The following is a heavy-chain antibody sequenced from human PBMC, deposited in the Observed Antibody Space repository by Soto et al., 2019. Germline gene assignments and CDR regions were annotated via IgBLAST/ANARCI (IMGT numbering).Heavy chain of an antibody. J-gene: IGHJ6*02. D-gene: IGHD5-12*01. Sequence: ASVKVSCKASGYTFTSYGISWVRQAPGQGLEWMGWISAYNGNTNYAQKLQGRVTMTTDTSTSTAYMELRSLRSDDTAVYYCARKTEARDYYYYGMDVWGQGTTVTVSS. CDR1: GYTFTSYG. CDR2: ISAYNGNT. CDR3: ARKTEARDYYYYGMDV. V-gene: IGHV1-18*01.